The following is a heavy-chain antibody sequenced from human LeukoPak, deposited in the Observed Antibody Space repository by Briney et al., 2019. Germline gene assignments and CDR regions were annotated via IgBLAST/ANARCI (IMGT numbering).Heavy chain of an antibody. D-gene: IGHD5-12*01. V-gene: IGHV6-1*01. CDR1: GDGVSSNSAG. CDR3: ARSARGSIDY. CDR2: TYYRSRWYN. J-gene: IGHJ4*02. Sequence: SQTLSLTCAISGDGVSSNSAGWNWIRQSPSRGLEWLGRTYYRSRWYNDYTISVEGRITINPDTSKNQFSLQLTSVTPEDTAVYYCARSARGSIDYWGQGTLVTVSS.